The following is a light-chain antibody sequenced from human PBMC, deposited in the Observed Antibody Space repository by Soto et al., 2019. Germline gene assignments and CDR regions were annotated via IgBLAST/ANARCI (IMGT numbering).Light chain of an antibody. CDR1: SSDLGYYND. V-gene: IGLV2-14*03. Sequence: QSVLTQPASVSGTPGQTVTISCTGTSSDLGYYNDDSWYQQHAGKAPQLMICDVRQRPSGVSNCFSGYYSGNTASLTSSGLQAEDEADYYGSSYTSSSAYVFGAGTKLTVL. CDR2: DVR. J-gene: IGLJ1*01. CDR3: SSYTSSSAYV.